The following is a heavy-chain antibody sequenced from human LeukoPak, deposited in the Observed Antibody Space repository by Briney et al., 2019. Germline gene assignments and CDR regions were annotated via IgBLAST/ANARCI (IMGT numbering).Heavy chain of an antibody. CDR2: ISGSGGST. D-gene: IGHD6-19*01. CDR3: AKVAAVAEEEDAFDI. CDR1: GFTFSSYG. V-gene: IGHV3-23*01. J-gene: IGHJ3*02. Sequence: GGSLRLSCAASGFTFSSYGMSWVRQAPGKGLEWVSAISGSGGSTYYADSVKGRFTISRDNSKNTLYLQMNRLRAEDTAVYYCAKVAAVAEEEDAFDIWGQGTMVTVSS.